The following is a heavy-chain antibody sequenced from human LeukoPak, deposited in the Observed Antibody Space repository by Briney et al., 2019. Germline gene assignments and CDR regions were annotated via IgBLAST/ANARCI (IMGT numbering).Heavy chain of an antibody. CDR2: INTDGSST. Sequence: GGSLRLSCAASGFTFSNYWMHWVRQAPGKGLVWVSRINTDGSSTNYADSVKGRFTISRDNAKNSLDLQMNSLRAEDTAVYYCARTGDYYYDTTIDYWGQGTLVTVSS. V-gene: IGHV3-74*01. CDR1: GFTFSNYW. D-gene: IGHD3-22*01. CDR3: ARTGDYYYDTTIDY. J-gene: IGHJ4*02.